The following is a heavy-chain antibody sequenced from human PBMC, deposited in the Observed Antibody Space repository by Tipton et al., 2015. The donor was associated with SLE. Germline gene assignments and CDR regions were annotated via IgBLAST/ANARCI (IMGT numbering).Heavy chain of an antibody. V-gene: IGHV3-48*01. CDR3: ARETYIVVVPAATRGAFDI. CDR1: GFTFDDYA. D-gene: IGHD2-2*01. CDR2: ISSSGSTI. J-gene: IGHJ3*02. Sequence: SLRLSCAASGFTFDDYAMHWVRQAPGKGLEWVSYISSSGSTIYYADSVKGRFTISRDNSKNTLYLQMNSLRAEDTAVYYCARETYIVVVPAATRGAFDIWGQGTMVTVSS.